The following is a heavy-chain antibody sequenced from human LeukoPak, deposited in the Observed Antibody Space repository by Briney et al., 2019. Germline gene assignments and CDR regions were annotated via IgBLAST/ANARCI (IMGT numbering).Heavy chain of an antibody. D-gene: IGHD3-3*01. CDR3: ARAARTLFGVFIIAAFDI. J-gene: IGHJ3*02. Sequence: SVKVSCKASGGTFSRYGINWVRQAPGQGLEWMGGIIPIFGAANYAQKFQGRVTITADTSTNTAYMELGSLGSEDAAVYYCARAARTLFGVFIIAAFDIWGQGTMVTVSS. V-gene: IGHV1-69*06. CDR1: GGTFSRYG. CDR2: IIPIFGAA.